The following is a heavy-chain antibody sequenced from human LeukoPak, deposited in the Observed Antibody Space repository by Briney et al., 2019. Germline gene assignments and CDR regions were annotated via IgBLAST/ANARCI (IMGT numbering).Heavy chain of an antibody. CDR1: GYTFTSYY. D-gene: IGHD5-24*01. CDR3: ARDLEATSTVEMATTTQGLNDY. J-gene: IGHJ4*02. V-gene: IGHV1-46*01. Sequence: GASVKVSCKASGYTFTSYYMHWVRQAPGQGLEWMGIINPSGGSTSYAQKFQGRVTMTRDTSTGTVYMELSSLRSEDTAVYYCARDLEATSTVEMATTTQGLNDYWGQGTLVTVSS. CDR2: INPSGGST.